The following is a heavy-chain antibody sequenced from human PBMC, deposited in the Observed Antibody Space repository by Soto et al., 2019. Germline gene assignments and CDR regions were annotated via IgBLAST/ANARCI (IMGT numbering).Heavy chain of an antibody. CDR1: VFTFSSSA. J-gene: IGHJ4*02. CDR2: ISYDGSNK. Sequence: PGGSLRLSCAASVFTFSSSALHWVRQAPGKGLEWVAVISYDGSNKFYADSVKGRFTISRDNSQNTVYLQMNSLRAEDAAVYNCAREGISSGYRHWGQGTLVTVSS. D-gene: IGHD6-25*01. CDR3: AREGISSGYRH. V-gene: IGHV3-30-3*01.